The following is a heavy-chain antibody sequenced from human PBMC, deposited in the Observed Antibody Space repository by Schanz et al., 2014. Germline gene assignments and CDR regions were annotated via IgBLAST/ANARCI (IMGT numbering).Heavy chain of an antibody. D-gene: IGHD3-10*01. V-gene: IGHV3-66*01. J-gene: IGHJ4*02. CDR1: GFTVSSDH. Sequence: EVQLVEFGGGFVQPGGSLGLSCVVSGFTVSSDHMSWVRQAPGKGLEWVSTIYASGATFYLDSVKGRFTISRENAKNSLYLQMNSLRAGDTAVYYCARVPYGSGSYWDYWGQGTLVTVSS. CDR3: ARVPYGSGSYWDY. CDR2: IYASGAT.